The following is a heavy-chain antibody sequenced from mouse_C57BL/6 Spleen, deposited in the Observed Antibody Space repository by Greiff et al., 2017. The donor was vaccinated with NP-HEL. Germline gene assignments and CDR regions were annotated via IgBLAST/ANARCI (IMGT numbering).Heavy chain of an antibody. CDR1: GYTFTSYW. D-gene: IGHD4-1*01. CDR2: INPSNGGT. V-gene: IGHV1-53*01. Sequence: QVQLQQPGTELVKPGASVKLSCKASGYTFTSYWMHWVKQRPGQGLEWIGNINPSNGGTNYNEKFKSKATLTVDKSSSTAYMQLSSLTAEDSAVYYCASLANWDGAFDYWGQGTTLTVSS. J-gene: IGHJ2*01. CDR3: ASLANWDGAFDY.